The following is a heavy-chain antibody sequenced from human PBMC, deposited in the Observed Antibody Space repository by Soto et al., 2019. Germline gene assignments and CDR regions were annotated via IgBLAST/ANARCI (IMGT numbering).Heavy chain of an antibody. CDR3: AKNRTVAARNFDS. D-gene: IGHD6-6*01. V-gene: IGHV3-23*01. CDR1: GFAFSNYA. CDR2: ISTSIDAT. Sequence: GGSLRLSCDASGFAFSNYAMHWVRQAPGKGLEWVSSISTSIDATYYADSVKGRFTISRDDSKNTLYLQMNSLRAEDWAVYYCAKNRTVAARNFDSWGQGTQVTVSS. J-gene: IGHJ4*02.